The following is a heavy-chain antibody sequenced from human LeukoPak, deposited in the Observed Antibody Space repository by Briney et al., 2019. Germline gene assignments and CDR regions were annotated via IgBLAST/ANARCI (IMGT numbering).Heavy chain of an antibody. CDR3: ARYVGDLNYYDSSGHQDY. D-gene: IGHD3-22*01. CDR1: GYTFTSYD. CDR2: ISAYNGNT. V-gene: IGHV1-18*01. J-gene: IGHJ4*02. Sequence: ASVKVSCKASGYTFTSYDINWVRQAPGQGLEWMGRISAYNGNTNYAQKLQGRVTMTTDTSTSTAYMELRSLRSDDTAVYYCARYVGDLNYYDSSGHQDYWGQGTLVTVSS.